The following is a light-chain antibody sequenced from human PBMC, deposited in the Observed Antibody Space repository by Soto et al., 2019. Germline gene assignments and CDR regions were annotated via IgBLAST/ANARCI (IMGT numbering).Light chain of an antibody. CDR1: SSNIGNNY. CDR2: ENN. J-gene: IGLJ2*01. Sequence: QSVLTQPPSVSAAPGQKVSISCSGSSSNIGNNYVSWYQQLPGTAPKLLIYENNKRPSGIPDRFSASKSGTSATLGITGLLTGDEADYYCGTWDSSLSAGVFGGGTKLTVL. V-gene: IGLV1-51*02. CDR3: GTWDSSLSAGV.